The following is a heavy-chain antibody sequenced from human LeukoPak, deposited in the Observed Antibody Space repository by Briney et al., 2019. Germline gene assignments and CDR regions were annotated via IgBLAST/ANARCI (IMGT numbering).Heavy chain of an antibody. Sequence: ASVKVSCKASGYTFTSYYMHWVRQSPGQGLEWMGIINPSGGSTSYAQKFQGRVTMTRDTSTSTVYMELSSLRSEDTAVYYCARENVDHDSSGSSHDAFDIWGQGTMVTVSS. CDR1: GYTFTSYY. D-gene: IGHD3-22*01. CDR2: INPSGGST. CDR3: ARENVDHDSSGSSHDAFDI. V-gene: IGHV1-46*01. J-gene: IGHJ3*02.